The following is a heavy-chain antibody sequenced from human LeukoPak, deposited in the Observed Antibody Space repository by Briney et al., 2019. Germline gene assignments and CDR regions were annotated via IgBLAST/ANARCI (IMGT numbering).Heavy chain of an antibody. D-gene: IGHD3-10*01. CDR1: GYSISSGYY. V-gene: IGHV4-38-2*01. CDR2: IFHSGSA. Sequence: PSETLSLTSAVSGYSISSGYYWGCIRQPPGKGLEWIGSIFHSGSAHYNPSLKSRVNVSVDTPKNQISLKLSSVTAADTAVYYCARASGSYGSGSYYYYGMDVWGKGTTVTVSS. J-gene: IGHJ6*04. CDR3: ARASGSYGSGSYYYYGMDV.